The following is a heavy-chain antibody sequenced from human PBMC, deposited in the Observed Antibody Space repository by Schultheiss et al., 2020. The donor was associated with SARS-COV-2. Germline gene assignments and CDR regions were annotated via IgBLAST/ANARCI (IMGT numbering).Heavy chain of an antibody. CDR2: IYYSGGT. J-gene: IGHJ4*02. V-gene: IGHV4-39*01. CDR3: ARQGAVAGTVLFDY. CDR1: GGSISSYY. Sequence: SETLSLTCTVSGGSISSYYWSWIRQPPGKGLEWIGSIYYSGGTYYNPSLKSRVTISVDTSKNQFSLKLSSVTAADTAVYYCARQGAVAGTVLFDYWGQGTLVTVSS. D-gene: IGHD6-19*01.